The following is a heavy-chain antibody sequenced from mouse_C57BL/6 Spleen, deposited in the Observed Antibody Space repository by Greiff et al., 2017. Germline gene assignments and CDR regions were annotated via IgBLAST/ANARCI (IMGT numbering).Heavy chain of an antibody. CDR2: IYPGSGNT. D-gene: IGHD3-2*02. J-gene: IGHJ2*01. CDR1: GYSFTSYY. CDR3: ARRGDSSGFLFDY. V-gene: IGHV1-66*01. Sequence: VQLQQSGPELVKPGASVKISCKASGYSFTSYYIHWVKQRPGQGLEWIGWIYPGSGNTKYNEKFKGKATLTADTSSSTAYMQLSSLTSEDSAVYYCARRGDSSGFLFDYWGQGTTLTVSS.